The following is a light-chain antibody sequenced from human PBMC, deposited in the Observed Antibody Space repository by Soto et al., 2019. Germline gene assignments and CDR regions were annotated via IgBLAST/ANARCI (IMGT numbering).Light chain of an antibody. CDR2: KAS. V-gene: IGKV1-5*03. Sequence: DIQMTQSPSTLSGSVGDRVTITCRASQTISSWLAWYQQKPGKAPKLLIYKASTLKSGVPSRFSGSGSGTEFTLTISSLQPDDFATYYCQHYNSYSEAFXQGTKEDIK. CDR1: QTISSW. J-gene: IGKJ1*01. CDR3: QHYNSYSEA.